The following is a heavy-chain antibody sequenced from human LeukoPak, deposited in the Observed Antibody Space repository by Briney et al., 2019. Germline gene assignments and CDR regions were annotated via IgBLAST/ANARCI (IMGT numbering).Heavy chain of an antibody. CDR1: GVTFSTYA. D-gene: IGHD1-7*01. J-gene: IGHJ2*01. CDR2: ISSNGGST. Sequence: PGGSLGLSCAASGVTFSTYAMHWVRQAPGKGLEYVSGISSNGGSTYYANSVKGRFTISRDNSKNTLYLQMGTLRAEDLAVYYCASSPPTGTTWYFDLWGRGTLVTVSS. CDR3: ASSPPTGTTWYFDL. V-gene: IGHV3-64*01.